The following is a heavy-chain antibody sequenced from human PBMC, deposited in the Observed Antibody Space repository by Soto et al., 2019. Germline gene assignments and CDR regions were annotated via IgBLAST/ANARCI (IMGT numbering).Heavy chain of an antibody. V-gene: IGHV1-3*01. J-gene: IGHJ4*02. Sequence: ASVKVSCKASGYTFTSYAMHWVRQAPGQGLEWMGWINAGNGNTKYSQKFQGRVTITRDTSASTAYMELSSLRSEDTAVYYCARAGSGYSHAFDYWGQGTLVTVS. CDR2: INAGNGNT. CDR3: ARAGSGYSHAFDY. D-gene: IGHD3-22*01. CDR1: GYTFTSYA.